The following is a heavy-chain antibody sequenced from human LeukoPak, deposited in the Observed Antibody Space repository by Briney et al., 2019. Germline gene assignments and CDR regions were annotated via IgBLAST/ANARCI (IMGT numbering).Heavy chain of an antibody. J-gene: IGHJ4*02. V-gene: IGHV3-23*01. CDR3: ARGDFKTADY. Sequence: KPGGSLRLSCAASGFTFSSYGMSWVRQAPGKGLEWVSAISGSGGSTYYADSVKGRFTISRDNARKSVYLQMNSLRVEDTAVYYCARGDFKTADYWGQGTLVTVSS. CDR2: ISGSGGST. CDR1: GFTFSSYG. D-gene: IGHD1-14*01.